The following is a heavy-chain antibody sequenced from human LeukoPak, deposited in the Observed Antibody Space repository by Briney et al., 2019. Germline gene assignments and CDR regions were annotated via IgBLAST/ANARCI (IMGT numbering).Heavy chain of an antibody. J-gene: IGHJ3*02. D-gene: IGHD6-13*01. CDR1: GYTFTGYY. CDR2: INPNSGGT. CDR3: ARVEVYSSSPGDAFDI. V-gene: IGHV1-2*02. Sequence: ASVKVSCKTSGYTFTGYYMHWVRQAPGQGLEWMGWINPNSGGTNYAQKFQGRVTMTRDTSISTAYMELSRLRSDDTAVYYCARVEVYSSSPGDAFDIWGQGTMVTVSS.